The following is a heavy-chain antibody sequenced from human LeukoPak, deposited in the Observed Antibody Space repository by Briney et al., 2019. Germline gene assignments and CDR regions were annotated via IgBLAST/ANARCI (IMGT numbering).Heavy chain of an antibody. CDR2: IYYSGST. V-gene: IGHV4-39*01. CDR1: GDSISINNHY. Sequence: PSETLSLTCTVSGDSISINNHYWGWLRQPPGAGLEWIGSIYYSGSTYYSPSLKSRVTISIDTSKNQFYLKVSSVTAADTAVYYCARRTSGDYVDYWGQGTLVTVSS. J-gene: IGHJ4*02. CDR3: ARRTSGDYVDY. D-gene: IGHD1-14*01.